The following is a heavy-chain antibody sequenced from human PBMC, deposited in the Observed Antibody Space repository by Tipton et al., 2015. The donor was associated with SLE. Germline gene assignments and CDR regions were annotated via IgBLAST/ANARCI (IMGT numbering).Heavy chain of an antibody. J-gene: IGHJ3*02. CDR3: ARHMRRRWGSGMAAKIDAFDI. Sequence: TLSLTCTVSGGSISSHYWSWIRQPPGKGLEWIGYIYYSGSTHYHPSLKSRVTISVDTSKNQFSLKLSSVTAADTAVYYCARHMRRRWGSGMAAKIDAFDIWGQGTMVTVSS. CDR2: IYYSGST. D-gene: IGHD3-10*01. V-gene: IGHV4-59*08. CDR1: GGSISSHY.